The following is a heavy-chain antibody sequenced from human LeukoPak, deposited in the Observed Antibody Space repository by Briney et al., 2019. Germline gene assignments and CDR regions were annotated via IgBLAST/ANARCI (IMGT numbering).Heavy chain of an antibody. J-gene: IGHJ3*02. V-gene: IGHV3-30-3*01. D-gene: IGHD6-19*01. CDR2: ISYDGSNK. CDR3: AREGWPQFSAVAASYVGAFDI. CDR1: GFTFSSYA. Sequence: GRSLRLSCAASGFTFSSYAMHWVRQAPGKGLEWVAVISYDGSNKYYADSVKGRFTISRDNSKNTLYLQTNSLRAEDTAVYYCAREGWPQFSAVAASYVGAFDIWGQGTMVTVSS.